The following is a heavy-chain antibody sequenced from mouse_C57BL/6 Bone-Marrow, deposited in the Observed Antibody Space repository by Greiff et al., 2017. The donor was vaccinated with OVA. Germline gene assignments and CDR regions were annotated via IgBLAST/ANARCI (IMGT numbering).Heavy chain of an antibody. Sequence: QVQLKQPGAELVMPGASVKLSCKASGYTFTSYWMHWVKQRPGQGLEWIGEIDPSDSYTNYNQKFKGKSTLTVDKSSSTAYMQLSSLTSEDSAVYYCARERVYYGSSPYWYFDVWGTGTTVTVSS. D-gene: IGHD1-1*01. V-gene: IGHV1-69*01. CDR3: ARERVYYGSSPYWYFDV. CDR2: IDPSDSYT. J-gene: IGHJ1*03. CDR1: GYTFTSYW.